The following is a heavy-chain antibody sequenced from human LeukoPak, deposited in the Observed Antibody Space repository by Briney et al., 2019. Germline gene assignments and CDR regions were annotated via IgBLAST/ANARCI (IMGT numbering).Heavy chain of an antibody. J-gene: IGHJ5*02. CDR1: GGSISSGSYY. CDR2: IYTSGST. Sequence: PSQTLSLTCTVSGGSISSGSYYWSWIRQPAGKGLEWIGRIYTSGSTNYNPSLKSRVTMSVDTSKNQFSLKLSSVTAADTAVYYCAGGYQLLSWFDPWGQGTLVTVS. V-gene: IGHV4-61*02. D-gene: IGHD2-2*01. CDR3: AGGYQLLSWFDP.